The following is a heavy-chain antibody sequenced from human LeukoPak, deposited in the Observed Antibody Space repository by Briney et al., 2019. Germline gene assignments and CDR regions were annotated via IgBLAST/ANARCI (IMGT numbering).Heavy chain of an antibody. CDR3: VRQGDGSGWLFHY. CDR2: VYPGDSYT. CDR1: GYSFTSYW. Sequence: PGESLKISCKGSGYSFTSYWIGWVRQMPGKGLEWMGVVYPGDSYTRYSPSFQGQVTISADKSISTAYLQWSSMKASDSAMYYCVRQGDGSGWLFHYWGQGTLVTVSS. V-gene: IGHV5-51*01. J-gene: IGHJ4*02. D-gene: IGHD6-19*01.